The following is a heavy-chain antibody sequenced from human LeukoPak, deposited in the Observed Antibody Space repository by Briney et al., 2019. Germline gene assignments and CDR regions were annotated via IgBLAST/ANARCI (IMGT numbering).Heavy chain of an antibody. J-gene: IGHJ6*01. CDR3: TRDDLYYDTYYYYGMDV. CDR1: GFTFGVYA. V-gene: IGHV3-49*04. Sequence: PPGGSLRLSCTASGFTFGVYAMRWVRQAPGKGLEWVGFIRSKAYGGTTEYAASVKGRFTISRDDSKSIAYLQMNSLKTEDTAVYYCTRDDLYYDTYYYYGMDVWGQGTTVTVSS. CDR2: IRSKAYGGTT. D-gene: IGHD3-22*01.